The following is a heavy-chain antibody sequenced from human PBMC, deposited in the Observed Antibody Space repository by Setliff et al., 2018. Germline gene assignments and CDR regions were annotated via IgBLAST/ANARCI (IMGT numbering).Heavy chain of an antibody. Sequence: ASVKVSCKASGYTLSNYYMHWVRQAPGQGLEWMGWISAYNGKTNYAQKLQGRVTMTTDTSTRTAYMELRSLRSDDTAVYYCARDYGASDGFDIWGQGTMVTVSS. D-gene: IGHD4-17*01. J-gene: IGHJ3*02. CDR2: ISAYNGKT. CDR1: GYTLSNYY. V-gene: IGHV1-18*04. CDR3: ARDYGASDGFDI.